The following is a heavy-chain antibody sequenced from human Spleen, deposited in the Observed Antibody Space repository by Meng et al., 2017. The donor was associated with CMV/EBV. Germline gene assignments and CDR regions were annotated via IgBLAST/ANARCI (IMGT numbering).Heavy chain of an antibody. CDR3: ARLYGDYIPIDY. CDR2: ISPTSNSI. J-gene: IGHJ4*02. Sequence: GGSLRLSCAASGFTLSSYSMNWVRQAPGKGLEWVSSISPTSNSIYYADSVKGRFTISRDNAKNSLYQQMNSLRAEDTAVYYCARLYGDYIPIDYWGQGTLVTVSS. D-gene: IGHD4-17*01. V-gene: IGHV3-21*01. CDR1: GFTLSSYS.